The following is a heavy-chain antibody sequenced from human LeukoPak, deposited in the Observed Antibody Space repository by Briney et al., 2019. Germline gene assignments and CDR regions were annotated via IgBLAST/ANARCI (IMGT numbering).Heavy chain of an antibody. Sequence: PGGSLRLSCAASGFTVSSNYMSWVRQAPGKGLEWVSVIYSGGSTYYADSVKGRFTISRDNSKNTLYLQMNSLRAEDTAVYYCARGRSYYYDSSGHLDVAFDIWGQGTMVTVSS. D-gene: IGHD3-22*01. CDR1: GFTVSSNY. CDR3: ARGRSYYYDSSGHLDVAFDI. J-gene: IGHJ3*02. CDR2: IYSGGST. V-gene: IGHV3-66*01.